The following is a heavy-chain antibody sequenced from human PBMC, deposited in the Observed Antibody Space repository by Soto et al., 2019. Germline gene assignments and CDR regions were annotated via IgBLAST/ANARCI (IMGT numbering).Heavy chain of an antibody. J-gene: IGHJ4*02. D-gene: IGHD3-3*01. V-gene: IGHV3-48*01. CDR2: INSGSSTI. CDR1: GFTFSSYS. Sequence: EVRLVESGGGLVQPGGSLRLSCAASGFTFSSYSMNWVRQAPGKGLEWVSYINSGSSTIYYADSVKGRFTISRDNAKNSLYLQLNSLRAEDTAVYYCARDKPRSGYEKFDYWGQGTLVTVSS. CDR3: ARDKPRSGYEKFDY.